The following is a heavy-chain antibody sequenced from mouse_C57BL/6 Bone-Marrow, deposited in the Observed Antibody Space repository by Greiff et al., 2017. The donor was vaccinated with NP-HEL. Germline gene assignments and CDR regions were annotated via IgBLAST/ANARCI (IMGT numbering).Heavy chain of an antibody. V-gene: IGHV5-2*03. Sequence: EVKVEESGGGLVQPGESLKLSCESNEYEFPSHDMSWVRKTPEKRLELVAAINSDGGSTYYPDTMERRFIISRDNTKKTLYLQMSSLRSEDTALYYCARRNYYGSSYDYWGQGTTLTVSS. CDR1: EYEFPSHD. D-gene: IGHD1-1*01. CDR3: ARRNYYGSSYDY. CDR2: INSDGGST. J-gene: IGHJ2*01.